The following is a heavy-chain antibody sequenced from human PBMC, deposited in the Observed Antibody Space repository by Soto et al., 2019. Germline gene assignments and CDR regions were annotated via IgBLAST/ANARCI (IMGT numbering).Heavy chain of an antibody. CDR1: GFTFRSYA. CDR3: AKSLAYICGKRGAFDI. V-gene: IGHV3-23*01. D-gene: IGHD3-3*02. CDR2: ISGSGGST. Sequence: EVQLLESGGGLVQPGGSLRLSCAASGFTFRSYAMSWVRQAPGKGLEWVSAISGSGGSTYYADSVKGRFTISRDNSKNTLYLQMNSLRAEDTAVYYCAKSLAYICGKRGAFDIWGQGTMVTVSS. J-gene: IGHJ3*02.